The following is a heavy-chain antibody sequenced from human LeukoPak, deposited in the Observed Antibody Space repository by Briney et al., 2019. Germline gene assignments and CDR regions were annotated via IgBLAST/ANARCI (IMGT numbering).Heavy chain of an antibody. CDR1: GYTFTGYY. J-gene: IGHJ4*02. V-gene: IGHV1-2*06. CDR2: INPKSGGT. Sequence: ASVKVSXKTSGYTFTGYYMYWMRQAPGQGLEWMGRINPKSGGTDYAQKFQGRVIMTRDTSVSTAYMELIGLTSDDTAIYYCASRVDTDLDYWGQGTLVTVSS. D-gene: IGHD5-18*01. CDR3: ASRVDTDLDY.